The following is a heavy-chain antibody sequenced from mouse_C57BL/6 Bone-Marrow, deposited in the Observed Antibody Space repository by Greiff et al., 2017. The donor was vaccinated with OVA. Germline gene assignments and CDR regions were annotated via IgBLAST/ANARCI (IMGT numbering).Heavy chain of an antibody. CDR1: GYTFTDYE. Sequence: VQLQQSGAELVRPGASVTLSCKASGYTFTDYEMHWVKQTPVHGLEWIGAIDPETGGTAYNQKFKGKAILTADKSSSTAYMKLRSLTSEDSAVYDCTGGYSNYYAMDYWDQGTSVTVTA. CDR2: IDPETGGT. D-gene: IGHD2-5*01. J-gene: IGHJ4*01. V-gene: IGHV1-15*01. CDR3: TGGYSNYYAMDY.